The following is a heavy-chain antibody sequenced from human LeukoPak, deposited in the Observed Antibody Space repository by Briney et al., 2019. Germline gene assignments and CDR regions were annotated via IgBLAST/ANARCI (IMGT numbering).Heavy chain of an antibody. CDR3: AGPPQAGPFDY. V-gene: IGHV3-7*01. D-gene: IGHD6-19*01. Sequence: GGSLRLSCAGSGFIFRDYWLTWVRQAPGKGLEWVANINPDGSDKNYVDSLKGRFTIFRDNAKNLLFLQMNSLRVKDTAVYYCAGPPQAGPFDYWGQGTLVTVSS. CDR1: GFIFRDYW. CDR2: INPDGSDK. J-gene: IGHJ4*02.